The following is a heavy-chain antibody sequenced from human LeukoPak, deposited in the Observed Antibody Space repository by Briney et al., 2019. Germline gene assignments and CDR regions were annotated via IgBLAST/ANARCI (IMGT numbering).Heavy chain of an antibody. V-gene: IGHV4-59*01. CDR2: IHNSGST. Sequence: SETPSLTCTVSGGSISGYYWSWIRQPPGKGLEWIGYIHNSGSTKYNPSLKSRITILVDISKNQFSLNLSSVTAADTAVYYCARVRSDGYSDYWGQGTLVTVSS. CDR1: GGSISGYY. D-gene: IGHD5-24*01. J-gene: IGHJ4*02. CDR3: ARVRSDGYSDY.